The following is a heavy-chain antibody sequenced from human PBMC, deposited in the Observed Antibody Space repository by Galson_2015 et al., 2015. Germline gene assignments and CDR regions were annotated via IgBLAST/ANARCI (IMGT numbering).Heavy chain of an antibody. CDR1: RDSVSSSSVT. J-gene: IGHJ5*02. Sequence: CAISRDSVSSSSVTWNWIRQSPSRGLEWLGRTYYRSKWFNDYAISVKSRIAVNPDTTKNQFSLQLNSVTPEDAAVYYCTRGVYSSTWSGGSWFDPWGQGTLVTVSS. CDR2: TYYRSKWFN. V-gene: IGHV6-1*01. CDR3: TRGVYSSTWSGGSWFDP. D-gene: IGHD6-13*01.